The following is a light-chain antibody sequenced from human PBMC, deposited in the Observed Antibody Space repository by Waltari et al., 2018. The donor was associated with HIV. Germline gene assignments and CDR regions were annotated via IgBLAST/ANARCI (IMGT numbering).Light chain of an antibody. V-gene: IGLV1-47*01. CDR3: AAWDVSLRGAYV. Sequence: SVLTQPPSAYGTAGLRVNTSCSEARTDIWRNYVYWSQQLPEKAPKLLIYRNNQRPSGVPDRFSASKSGTSASLAISGLRSEDEADYYCAAWDVSLRGAYVFGTGTKVAVL. J-gene: IGLJ1*01. CDR1: RTDIWRNY. CDR2: RNN.